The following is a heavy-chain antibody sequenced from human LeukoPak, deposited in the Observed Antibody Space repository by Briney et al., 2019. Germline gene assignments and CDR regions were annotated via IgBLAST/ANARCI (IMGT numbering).Heavy chain of an antibody. Sequence: PAGGSLRLSCAASGFTFNNYAMNWVRQAPGKGLEWVSSISGGGETTYYADSAKGRFTISRDNSQNTLYLQMNSLRAEDTAVYYCARDYADYVGYFFFDYWGQGTLVTVSS. CDR3: ARDYADYVGYFFFDY. V-gene: IGHV3-23*01. J-gene: IGHJ4*02. CDR1: GFTFNNYA. CDR2: ISGGGETT. D-gene: IGHD4-17*01.